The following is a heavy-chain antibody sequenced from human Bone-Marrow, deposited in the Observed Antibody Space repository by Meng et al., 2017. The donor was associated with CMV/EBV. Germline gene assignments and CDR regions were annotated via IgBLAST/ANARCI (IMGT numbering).Heavy chain of an antibody. CDR2: IKQDGSEK. V-gene: IGHV3-7*01. CDR3: ARDPRPRYYYDSSPL. J-gene: IGHJ4*02. Sequence: GESLKISCAASRFTFSSYWMSWVRQAPGKGLERVANIKQDGSEKYYVDSVKGRFTISRDNAKNSLYLQMSSLRAEDTAVYYCARDPRPRYYYDSSPLWGQGTLVTVYS. CDR1: RFTFSSYW. D-gene: IGHD3-22*01.